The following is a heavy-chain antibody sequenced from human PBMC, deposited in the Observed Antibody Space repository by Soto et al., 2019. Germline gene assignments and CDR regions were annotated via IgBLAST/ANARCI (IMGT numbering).Heavy chain of an antibody. D-gene: IGHD6-13*01. J-gene: IGHJ5*02. CDR1: GFSFSSYW. CDR2: INSDGSRT. V-gene: IGHV3-74*01. Sequence: EVQLVESGGGLVQPGGSLRLSCAVSGFSFSSYWMHWVRQAPGKGLEWVSRINSDGSRTYYEDSVKGRFTISRDNAKNTLYLQMNSLRAEDTAVYYCARVRVGSYNWFDPWGQGTLVTVSS. CDR3: ARVRVGSYNWFDP.